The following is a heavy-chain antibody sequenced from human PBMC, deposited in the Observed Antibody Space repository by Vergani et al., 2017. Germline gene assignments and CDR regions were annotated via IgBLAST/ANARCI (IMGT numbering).Heavy chain of an antibody. Sequence: QVQLVESGGGVVQPGGSLRLSCAASGFTFSSYGMHWVRQAPGKGLEWVAFIQYDGSNKYYADSVKGRFTISRDNSKNTLYLQMNSLRTEDTAVYYCAKDLGSSTGWGWFDPWGQGTLVTVSS. J-gene: IGHJ5*02. D-gene: IGHD6-13*01. V-gene: IGHV3-30*02. CDR3: AKDLGSSTGWGWFDP. CDR1: GFTFSSYG. CDR2: IQYDGSNK.